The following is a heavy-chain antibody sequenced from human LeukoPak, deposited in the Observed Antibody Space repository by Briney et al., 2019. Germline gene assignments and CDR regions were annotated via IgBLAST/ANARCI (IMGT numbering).Heavy chain of an antibody. CDR2: ISSDGSFT. V-gene: IGHV3-11*05. J-gene: IGHJ2*01. CDR1: GFTFSNYA. Sequence: PGGSLRLSCAASGFTFSNYAMSWVRQAPGKGLEWVSYISSDGSFTDYADSVKGRFTISRDNAKNSLYLQMNSLRAEDTAVYYCARDLGGGWYFDLWGRGTLVTVSS. CDR3: ARDLGGGWYFDL. D-gene: IGHD3-16*01.